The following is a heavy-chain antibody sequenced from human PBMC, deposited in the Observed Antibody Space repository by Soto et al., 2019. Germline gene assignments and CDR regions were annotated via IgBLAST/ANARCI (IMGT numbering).Heavy chain of an antibody. Sequence: KPSETLSLTCIVSDYSISSGYHWGWIRQPPGKGLECIGTIYQSGNTYYNPSLKSRVILSIDTSKNQFSLKLSTVTAADTAVYYCVRGKVNFDYWGKGILVTVSS. CDR2: IYQSGNT. CDR1: DYSISSGYH. CDR3: VRGKVNFDY. V-gene: IGHV4-38-2*02. J-gene: IGHJ4*02.